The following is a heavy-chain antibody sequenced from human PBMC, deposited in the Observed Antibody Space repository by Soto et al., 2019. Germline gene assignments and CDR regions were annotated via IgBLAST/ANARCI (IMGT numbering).Heavy chain of an antibody. Sequence: QVQLVQSGAEVKKPGASVKVSCKASGYTFTSYGISWVRQAPGQGLEWMGWISAYNGNTNYAQKLQGRVTMTTDTSTSTAYMELRSLRSDDTAVYYCARVRDTTIFGVVINTNWFDPWGQGTLVTVSS. CDR1: GYTFTSYG. J-gene: IGHJ5*02. CDR2: ISAYNGNT. CDR3: ARVRDTTIFGVVINTNWFDP. V-gene: IGHV1-18*01. D-gene: IGHD3-3*01.